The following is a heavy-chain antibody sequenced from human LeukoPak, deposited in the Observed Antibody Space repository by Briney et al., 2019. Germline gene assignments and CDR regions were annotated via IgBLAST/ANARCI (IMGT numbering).Heavy chain of an antibody. CDR1: GFTFSSHA. V-gene: IGHV3-30-3*01. D-gene: IGHD1-26*01. J-gene: IGHJ5*02. CDR2: ISYDGSFQ. CDR3: VGEVGSRKMNS. Sequence: GRSLRLSCSVSGFTFSSHAMHWVRQAPGKGLECVAYISYDGSFQYHADSVKGRFTISRDNSKDILYLQMNSLRVDDSATYYCVGEVGSRKMNSWGPGTLVNVFS.